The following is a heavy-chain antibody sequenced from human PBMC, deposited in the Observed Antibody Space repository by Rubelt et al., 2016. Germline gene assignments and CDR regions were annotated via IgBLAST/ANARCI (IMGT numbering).Heavy chain of an antibody. V-gene: IGHV3-30*18. CDR3: VKDGYYDFPH. J-gene: IGHJ4*02. Sequence: PCKGLEWVAGMSYDGSKEYFADSVKGRLTISRDNSKNTLYLQMNSLRAEDTAVYYCVKDGYYDFPHWGQGTLATVSS. CDR2: MSYDGSKE. D-gene: IGHD3-3*01.